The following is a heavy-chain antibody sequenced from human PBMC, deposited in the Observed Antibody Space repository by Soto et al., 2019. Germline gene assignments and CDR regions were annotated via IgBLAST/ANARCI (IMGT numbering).Heavy chain of an antibody. V-gene: IGHV1-69*06. J-gene: IGHJ4*02. Sequence: GASVKVSCKASGYTFTSYGINWVRQAPGQGLEWMGRIIPISGAANYAQKFQGRVTITADKSTSTSYMELSSLRSEDTAVYYCARDMTRTVVPYFDFWGQGTLVTVSS. CDR2: IIPISGAA. D-gene: IGHD1-7*01. CDR1: GYTFTSYG. CDR3: ARDMTRTVVPYFDF.